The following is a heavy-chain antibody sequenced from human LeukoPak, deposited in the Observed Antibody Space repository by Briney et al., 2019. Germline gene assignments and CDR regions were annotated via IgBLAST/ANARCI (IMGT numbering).Heavy chain of an antibody. CDR1: GFTFSSYW. J-gene: IGHJ4*02. D-gene: IGHD3-9*01. V-gene: IGHV3-7*01. CDR3: ARDLTGTSFDY. Sequence: GGSLRLSCAASGFTFSSYWMSWVRQAPGKGLEWVANIKQDGSEKYYVDSVKGRFTISRDNGKNLVYLQMESLRVEDTAIYYCARDLTGTSFDYWGQGTRVTVSS. CDR2: IKQDGSEK.